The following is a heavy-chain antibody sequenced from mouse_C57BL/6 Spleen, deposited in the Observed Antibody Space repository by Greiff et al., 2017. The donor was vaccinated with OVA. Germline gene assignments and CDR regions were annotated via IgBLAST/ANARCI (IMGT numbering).Heavy chain of an antibody. CDR1: GYAFTNYL. D-gene: IGHD1-1*01. Sequence: VQVVESGAELVRPGTSVKVSCKASGYAFTNYLIEWVKQRPGQGLEWIGVINPGSGGTNYNEKFKGKAKLTADKSSSTAYMQLSSLTSEDSAVYFCARDYTTVVAYYYAMDYWGQGTSVTVSS. CDR3: ARDYTTVVAYYYAMDY. J-gene: IGHJ4*01. CDR2: INPGSGGT. V-gene: IGHV1-54*01.